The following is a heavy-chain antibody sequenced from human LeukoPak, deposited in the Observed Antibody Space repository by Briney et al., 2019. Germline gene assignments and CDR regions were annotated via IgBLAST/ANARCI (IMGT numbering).Heavy chain of an antibody. V-gene: IGHV1-2*02. Sequence: ASVKVSCKASGYTFTGYYMHWVRQAPGQGLEWMGWINPNRGGTNYAQKFQGRVTMTRDTSISTAYMELSRLRSADTAVYYCARGRPSPAIYSGSYSGDYYYMDVWGKGTTVTVSS. CDR2: INPNRGGT. CDR3: ARGRPSPAIYSGSYSGDYYYMDV. J-gene: IGHJ6*03. D-gene: IGHD1-26*01. CDR1: GYTFTGYY.